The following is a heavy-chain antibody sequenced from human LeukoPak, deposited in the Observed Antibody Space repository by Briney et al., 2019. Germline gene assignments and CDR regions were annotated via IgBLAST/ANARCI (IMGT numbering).Heavy chain of an antibody. J-gene: IGHJ5*02. CDR3: ARGAIELELPLDP. D-gene: IGHD1-7*01. V-gene: IGHV1-2*02. CDR1: GYTFTGYY. Sequence: GASVKVSCKASGYTFTGYYMHWVRQAPGQGLEWMGWINPNSGGTNYAQKFQGRVTMTRDTSISTAYMELSRLRSDDTAVYYCARGAIELELPLDPWGQGTLVTVSS. CDR2: INPNSGGT.